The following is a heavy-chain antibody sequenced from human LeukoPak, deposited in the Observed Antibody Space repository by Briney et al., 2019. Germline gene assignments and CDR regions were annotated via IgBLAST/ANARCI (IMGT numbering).Heavy chain of an antibody. J-gene: IGHJ6*02. V-gene: IGHV1-2*02. Sequence: ASVKVSCKASGYTFTGYYMHWVRQAPGQALEWMGWINPNSGGTNYAQKFQGRVTMTRDTSISTAYMELSRLRSDDTAVYYCARDIGIAAAGTPYYYYGMDVWGQGTTVTVSS. CDR3: ARDIGIAAAGTPYYYYGMDV. CDR2: INPNSGGT. D-gene: IGHD6-13*01. CDR1: GYTFTGYY.